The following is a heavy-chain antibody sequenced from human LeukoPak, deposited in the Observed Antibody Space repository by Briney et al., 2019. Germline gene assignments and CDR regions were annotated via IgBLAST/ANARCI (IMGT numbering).Heavy chain of an antibody. Sequence: SETLSLTCTVSGGSISSYYWSWIRQPPEKGLEWIGYIYYSGSTNYNPSLKSRVTISVDTSKNQFSLKLSSVTAADTAVYYCARAPAAQSLSYDYWGQGTLVTVSS. CDR1: GGSISSYY. V-gene: IGHV4-59*01. CDR2: IYYSGST. D-gene: IGHD1-26*01. CDR3: ARAPAAQSLSYDY. J-gene: IGHJ4*02.